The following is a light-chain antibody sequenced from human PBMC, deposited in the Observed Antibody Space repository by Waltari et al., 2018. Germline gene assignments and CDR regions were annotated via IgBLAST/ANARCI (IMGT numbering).Light chain of an antibody. CDR2: DVN. CDR3: CSYAGSYTRI. CDR1: SSDVGGYNF. Sequence: QSALTQPRSVSGSPGQSVTIPCTGTSSDVGGYNFVSWYQQFPGKAPKLIIYDVNKRPSGVPNRFSGSKSGDTASLTISGLQAEDEADYYCCSYAGSYTRIFGGGTGLTVL. V-gene: IGLV2-11*01. J-gene: IGLJ2*01.